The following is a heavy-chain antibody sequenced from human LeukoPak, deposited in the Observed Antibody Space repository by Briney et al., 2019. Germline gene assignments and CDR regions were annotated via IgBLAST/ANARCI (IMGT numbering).Heavy chain of an antibody. CDR2: IVVDSGNT. Sequence: GASVQVSRKSSGFTFPTSAVQWVRQARGQRLEWIGWIVVDSGNTNCAQKFQERFTITRNMYTGTAYLELSSVRSEDTAMYCCAAGSSGWYVDYWGQGTLVTVSS. D-gene: IGHD6-19*01. J-gene: IGHJ4*02. V-gene: IGHV1-58*01. CDR1: GFTFPTSA. CDR3: AAGSSGWYVDY.